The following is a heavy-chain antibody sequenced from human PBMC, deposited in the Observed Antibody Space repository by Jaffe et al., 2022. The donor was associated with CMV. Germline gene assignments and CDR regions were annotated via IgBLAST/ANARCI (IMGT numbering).Heavy chain of an antibody. CDR2: IIPILGIA. V-gene: IGHV1-69*09. D-gene: IGHD2-2*02. CDR3: ATRGDHTGRLADYYFDY. CDR1: GGTFSSYA. J-gene: IGHJ4*02. Sequence: QVQLVQSGAEVKKPGSSVKVSCKASGGTFSSYAISWVRQAPGQGLEWMGRIIPILGIANYAQKFQGRVTITADKSTSTAYMELSSLRSEDTAVYYCATRGDHTGRLADYYFDYWGQGTLVTVSS.